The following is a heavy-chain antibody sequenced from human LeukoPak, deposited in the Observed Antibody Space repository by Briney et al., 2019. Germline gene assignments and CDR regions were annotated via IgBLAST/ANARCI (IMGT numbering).Heavy chain of an antibody. Sequence: GGSLRLSCAVSGLTFNNYTMSWVRQAPGKGLEWVSTFSGSGGSTHYADSVKGRFTISRDNSKNTLYLQMNSLRAEDTAVYYCAKSGLNRSDYWGQGTLVTVSS. CDR2: FSGSGGST. V-gene: IGHV3-23*01. D-gene: IGHD2-15*01. CDR3: AKSGLNRSDY. CDR1: GLTFNNYT. J-gene: IGHJ4*02.